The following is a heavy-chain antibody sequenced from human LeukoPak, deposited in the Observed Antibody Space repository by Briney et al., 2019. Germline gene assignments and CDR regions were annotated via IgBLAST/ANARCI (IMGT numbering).Heavy chain of an antibody. D-gene: IGHD3-22*01. CDR3: ARTYYYDSSGRAKVRFDP. V-gene: IGHV4-59*08. Sequence: SETLSLTCTVSGGSISSYYWSWIRQPPGKGLEWIGYIYYSGSTNYNPSLKSRVTISVDTSKNQFSLKLSSVTAADTAVYYCARTYYYDSSGRAKVRFDPWGQGTLVTVSS. CDR1: GGSISSYY. J-gene: IGHJ5*02. CDR2: IYYSGST.